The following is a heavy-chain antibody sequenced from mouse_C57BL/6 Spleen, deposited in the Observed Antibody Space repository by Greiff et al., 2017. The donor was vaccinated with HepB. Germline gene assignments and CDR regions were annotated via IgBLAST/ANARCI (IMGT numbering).Heavy chain of an antibody. CDR3: ARDYGYDGVDY. CDR2: ISYDGSN. V-gene: IGHV3-6*01. Sequence: ESGPGLVKPSQSLSLTCSVTGYSITSGYYWNWIRQFPGNKLEWMGYISYDGSNNYNPSLKNRISITRDTSKNQFFLKLNSVTTEDTATYYCARDYGYDGVDYWGQGTTLTVSS. D-gene: IGHD2-2*01. CDR1: GYSITSGYY. J-gene: IGHJ2*01.